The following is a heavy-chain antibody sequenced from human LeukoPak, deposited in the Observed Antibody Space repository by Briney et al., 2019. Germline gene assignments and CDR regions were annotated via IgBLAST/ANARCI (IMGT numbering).Heavy chain of an antibody. D-gene: IGHD6-19*01. CDR3: AKDQSSGWSDFDY. CDR2: ISYDGSNK. J-gene: IGHJ4*02. V-gene: IGHV3-30-3*01. CDR1: GFTFSSYA. Sequence: SGGSLRLSCAASGFTFSSYAMHWVRQAPGKGLEWVAVISYDGSNKYYADSVKGRFTISRDNSKNTLYLQMNSLRAEDTALNYCAKDQSSGWSDFDYWGQGTLVTVSS.